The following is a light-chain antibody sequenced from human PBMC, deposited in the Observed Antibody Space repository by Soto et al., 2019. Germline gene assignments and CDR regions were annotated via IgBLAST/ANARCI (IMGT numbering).Light chain of an antibody. CDR1: QSLTSDY. CDR3: QQSGRP. V-gene: IGKV3-20*01. CDR2: GAS. Sequence: EIMLTQSPGTLSLSPGERATLSCRASQSLTSDYLAWYQQKPGQTPRLLIHGASSRATGIPDRFSGSGSGTDFTLTISRLEPEDSAVYYCQQSGRPFGQGTKVEIK. J-gene: IGKJ1*01.